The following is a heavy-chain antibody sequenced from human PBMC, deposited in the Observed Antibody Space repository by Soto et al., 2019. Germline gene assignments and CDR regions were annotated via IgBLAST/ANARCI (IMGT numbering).Heavy chain of an antibody. D-gene: IGHD2-21*02. CDR2: ISGSGGST. V-gene: IGHV3-23*01. J-gene: IGHJ6*02. CDR1: GFTFSSYA. Sequence: EVQLLESGGGLVQPGGSLRLSCAASGFTFSSYAMSWVRQAPGKGLEWVSAISGSGGSTYYVDSVKGRFTISRDNSKNTLYLQMNSLRAEDTAVYYCAKFIGMVTGVDVWGQGTTVTVSS. CDR3: AKFIGMVTGVDV.